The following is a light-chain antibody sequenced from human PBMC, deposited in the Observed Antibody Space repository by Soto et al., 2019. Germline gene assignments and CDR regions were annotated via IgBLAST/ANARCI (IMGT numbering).Light chain of an antibody. CDR2: AAS. CDR3: QPRYISPFS. V-gene: IGKV1-39*01. J-gene: IGKJ3*01. CDR1: QSISSY. Sequence: DILMNQSPSSLSASVGDRVPITCRASQSISSYLNWHQQKPGKAPHLLIYAASSLHSGVPSNFSGSRSGTDVTLTISSLQPDHLATYCSQPRYISPFSFCPRTKGHI.